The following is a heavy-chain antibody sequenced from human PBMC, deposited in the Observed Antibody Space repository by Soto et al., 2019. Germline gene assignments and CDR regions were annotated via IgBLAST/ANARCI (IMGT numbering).Heavy chain of an antibody. V-gene: IGHV4-39*01. Sequence: SETLSLTCAVSGGYSGNSGYYWNWIRQPPGKGLEWVATIYYTGTSYYSESLKTRLSMSVDTSRNQFSLKLSSVTAADTAVYYCGRYHDPSNRPYFYQWGQGTLVIVSS. D-gene: IGHD3-22*01. CDR3: GRYHDPSNRPYFYQ. J-gene: IGHJ4*02. CDR1: GGYSGNSGYY. CDR2: IYYTGTS.